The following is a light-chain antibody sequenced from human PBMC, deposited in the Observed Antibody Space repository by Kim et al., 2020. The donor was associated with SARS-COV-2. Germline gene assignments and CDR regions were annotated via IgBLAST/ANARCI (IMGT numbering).Light chain of an antibody. V-gene: IGKV1-6*01. J-gene: IGKJ4*01. Sequence: GDRVTITCRASQDIRNDLGWDQQKPGKAPKLLIYAASSLQSGVPSRFSGSGSGTDFTLTINSLQPEDFATYYCLQDYDYPLTFGGGTKVDIK. CDR2: AAS. CDR1: QDIRND. CDR3: LQDYDYPLT.